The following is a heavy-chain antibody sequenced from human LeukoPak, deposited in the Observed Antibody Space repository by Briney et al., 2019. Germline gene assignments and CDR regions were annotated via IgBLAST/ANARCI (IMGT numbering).Heavy chain of an antibody. CDR2: INHSGST. J-gene: IGHJ4*02. D-gene: IGHD3-16*02. CDR1: GGSFSGYY. CDR3: ARATYYDYLWGSYRKPFDY. V-gene: IGHV4-34*01. Sequence: PSETLSLTCAVYGGSFSGYYWSWIRQPPGKGLEWIGKINHSGSTNYNPSLKSRVTISVDTSKNQFSLKLSSVTAADTAVYYCARATYYDYLWGSYRKPFDYWGQGTLVTVSS.